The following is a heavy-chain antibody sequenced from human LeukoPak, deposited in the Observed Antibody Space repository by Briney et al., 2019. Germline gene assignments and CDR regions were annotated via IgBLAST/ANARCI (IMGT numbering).Heavy chain of an antibody. CDR1: GGSISSYY. CDR3: ARDKYDPYYYYYYGMDV. V-gene: IGHV4-4*07. J-gene: IGHJ6*02. D-gene: IGHD3-3*01. CDR2: IYTSGST. Sequence: SETLSLTCTVSGGSISSYYWSWIRQPAGKGLEWIGRIYTSGSTNYNPSLKSRVTMSVDTSKNQFSLKLSSVTAADTAVYYCARDKYDPYYYYYYGMDVWGQGTTVTVSS.